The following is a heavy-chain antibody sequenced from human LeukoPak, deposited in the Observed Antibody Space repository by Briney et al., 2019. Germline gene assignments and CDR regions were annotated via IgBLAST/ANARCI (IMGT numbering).Heavy chain of an antibody. D-gene: IGHD2-2*01. V-gene: IGHV3-30*14. Sequence: ERSLRLSCAASGFTFGSYTMHWVRQAPGKGLEWVAVISYDGGSIVYANSVKGRFTISRDNSKNTLYLQMSSLRAEDTAVYYCVKDRHDDRRCSSTSCYRGWFDPWGQGTLVTVSS. CDR1: GFTFGSYT. CDR2: ISYDGGSI. CDR3: VKDRHDDRRCSSTSCYRGWFDP. J-gene: IGHJ5*02.